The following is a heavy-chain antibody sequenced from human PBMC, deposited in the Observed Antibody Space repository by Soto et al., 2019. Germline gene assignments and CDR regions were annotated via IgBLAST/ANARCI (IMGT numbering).Heavy chain of an antibody. V-gene: IGHV3-53*01. Sequence: PGGSLRLSCAASGFTVSSNYMTWVRQAPGKGLEWVSVIYNDGSTYYADSVKGRFTISRDSSKNTLNLQMNSLSAEDTAIYYCASRNNPCGTYDYWGQGALVTVSS. CDR3: ASRNNPCGTYDY. J-gene: IGHJ4*02. D-gene: IGHD1-1*01. CDR2: IYNDGST. CDR1: GFTVSSNY.